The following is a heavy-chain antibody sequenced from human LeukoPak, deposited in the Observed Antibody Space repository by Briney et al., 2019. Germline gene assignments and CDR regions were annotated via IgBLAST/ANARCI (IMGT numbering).Heavy chain of an antibody. V-gene: IGHV3-30*18. Sequence: GGSLSLSCAASGFSFSSYGMHWVRQAPGKGREWVAVISYDGSNKYYADSVKGRFTISRDDSKNTLYLQMNSLRAEDTAVYHCAKDLLRLGELSTVAIDYWGEGTLVTVSS. CDR1: GFSFSSYG. CDR3: AKDLLRLGELSTVAIDY. J-gene: IGHJ4*02. D-gene: IGHD3-16*02. CDR2: ISYDGSNK.